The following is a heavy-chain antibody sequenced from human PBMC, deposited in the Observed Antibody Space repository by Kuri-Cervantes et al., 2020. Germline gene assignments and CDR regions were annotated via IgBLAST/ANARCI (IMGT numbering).Heavy chain of an antibody. CDR3: AKGGGSGGSWNFDS. D-gene: IGHD2-15*01. CDR2: INHSGST. J-gene: IGHJ4*02. Sequence: SQTLSLTCAVYGGSFSGYYWSWIRQPPGKGLEWIGEINHSGSTNYNPSLKSRVTISVDTSKNQFSLKLSSVTAADTAVYYCAKGGGSGGSWNFDSWGQGTLVTVSS. V-gene: IGHV4-34*01. CDR1: GGSFSGYY.